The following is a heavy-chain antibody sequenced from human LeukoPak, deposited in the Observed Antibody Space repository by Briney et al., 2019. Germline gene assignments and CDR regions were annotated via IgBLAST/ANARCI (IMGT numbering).Heavy chain of an antibody. J-gene: IGHJ6*03. D-gene: IGHD6-6*01. Sequence: SVKVSCKASGGTFSSYAISWVRQAPGQGLEWMGGIIPIFGTANYAQKFQGRVTITTDESTSTAYMELRSLRSEDTAVCYCARENLEVAAHPNDAWYYYYYMDVWGKGTTVTVSS. CDR2: IIPIFGTA. V-gene: IGHV1-69*05. CDR3: ARENLEVAAHPNDAWYYYYYMDV. CDR1: GGTFSSYA.